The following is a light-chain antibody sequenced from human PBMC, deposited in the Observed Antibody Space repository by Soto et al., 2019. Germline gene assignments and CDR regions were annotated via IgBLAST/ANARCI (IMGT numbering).Light chain of an antibody. V-gene: IGLV1-44*01. CDR1: SANIGSYT. Sequence: QSVLTQPSSPSETPGQRVTISCSGSSANIGSYTVNWYQQLQGAAPKLLIYSNNHRPSGVPDRFSGSKSGTSASLAISGLQSEDEADYYCASWDYSLNAVVFGGGTKVTVL. J-gene: IGLJ2*01. CDR3: ASWDYSLNAVV. CDR2: SNN.